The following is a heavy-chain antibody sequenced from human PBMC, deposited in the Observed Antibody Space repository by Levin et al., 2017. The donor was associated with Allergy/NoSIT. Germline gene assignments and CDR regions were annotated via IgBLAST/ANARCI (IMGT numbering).Heavy chain of an antibody. V-gene: IGHV4-31*03. D-gene: IGHD6-6*01. Sequence: SQTLSLTCSVSGASIRSGDYYWSWIRQHPGEGLEWIGYIYYSGSTYYKASLKSRVTISIDTSKNQFFLNLRSVTAADTAVYYCAREDGIAARPRYFDLWGRGTLVTVSS. CDR1: GASIRSGDYY. J-gene: IGHJ2*01. CDR3: AREDGIAARPRYFDL. CDR2: IYYSGST.